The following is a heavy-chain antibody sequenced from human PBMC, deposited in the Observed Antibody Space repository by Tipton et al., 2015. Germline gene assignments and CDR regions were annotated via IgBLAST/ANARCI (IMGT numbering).Heavy chain of an antibody. J-gene: IGHJ4*02. CDR2: IYYSGST. V-gene: IGHV4-59*01. D-gene: IGHD6-6*01. Sequence: GLVKPSETLSLRCTVSNGSISSYYWSWIRQPPGKGLEWIGYIYYSGSTNYNPSLKSRVTISVDTSKNQFSLKLSSVTAADTAVYYCATGRSIAARPFDYWGQGTLVTVSS. CDR1: NGSISSYY. CDR3: ATGRSIAARPFDY.